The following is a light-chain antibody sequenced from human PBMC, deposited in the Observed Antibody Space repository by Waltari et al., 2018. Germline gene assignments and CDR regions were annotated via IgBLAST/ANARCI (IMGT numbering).Light chain of an antibody. V-gene: IGKV3-11*01. J-gene: IGKJ4*01. CDR1: QSVTNS. CDR3: QQRRDWPLT. Sequence: DIVLTQSPAILSLSPGERASLSCRASQSVTNSLAWYQQKPGQAPRLLIYDTSNRATGIPARFSGSGFGTDFTLTISSLEPEDFAVDYCQQRRDWPLTFGGGTKVEIK. CDR2: DTS.